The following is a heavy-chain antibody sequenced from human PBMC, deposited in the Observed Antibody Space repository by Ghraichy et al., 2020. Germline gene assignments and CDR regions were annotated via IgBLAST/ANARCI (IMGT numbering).Heavy chain of an antibody. J-gene: IGHJ3*02. CDR3: AHRGDVNARVVAFDI. D-gene: IGHD3-16*01. CDR1: GFSLSTHGVG. CDR2: IYWDDGK. Sequence: SGPTLVKPTQALTLTCTFSGFSLSTHGVGVGWIRQPPGKALEWLALIYWDDGKRYSLSLRSRLTITKDTSNNQVVLTLTDMDPVDTATYYCAHRGDVNARVVAFDIWGQGTMVTVSS. V-gene: IGHV2-5*02.